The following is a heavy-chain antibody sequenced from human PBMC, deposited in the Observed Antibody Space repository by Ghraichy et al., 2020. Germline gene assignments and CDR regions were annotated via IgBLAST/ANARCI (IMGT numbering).Heavy chain of an antibody. CDR2: INSGGGST. Sequence: GGSLRLSCAASAITFSTYAMSWVRQAPGKGLEWVSSINSGGGSTYYADSVKGRFTISRDNSKNTLYLQMNSLRAEDSALYNCAKGDGLGPYYYYMDVWGKGTTVTVSS. D-gene: IGHD3-10*01. CDR3: AKGDGLGPYYYYMDV. V-gene: IGHV3-23*01. CDR1: AITFSTYA. J-gene: IGHJ6*03.